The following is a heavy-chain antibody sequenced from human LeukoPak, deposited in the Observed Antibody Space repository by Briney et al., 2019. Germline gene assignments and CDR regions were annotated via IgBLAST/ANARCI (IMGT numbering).Heavy chain of an antibody. CDR1: GYTFTSYY. D-gene: IGHD1-26*01. CDR2: IIPIFGTA. J-gene: IGHJ3*02. V-gene: IGHV1-69*13. Sequence: SVKVSCKASGYTFTSYYMHWVRQAPGQGLEWMGGIIPIFGTANYAQKFQGRVTITADESTSTAYMELSSLRSEDTAVYYCAREVGATHAFDIWGQGTMVTVSS. CDR3: AREVGATHAFDI.